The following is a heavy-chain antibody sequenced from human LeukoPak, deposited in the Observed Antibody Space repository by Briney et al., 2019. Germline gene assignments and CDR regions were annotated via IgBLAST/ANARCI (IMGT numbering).Heavy chain of an antibody. CDR3: ARGLAVAASGGMDV. V-gene: IGHV4-59*10. CDR2: IYTSGCT. CDR1: GGSFSGYY. J-gene: IGHJ6*03. D-gene: IGHD6-19*01. Sequence: SETLSLTRAVYGGSFSGYYWSWIRQPAGKGLEWIGRIYTSGCTNYNPSLKSRVTTSVDTSKNQFSLKLSSVTAADTAVYYCARGLAVAASGGMDVWGKGTTVTVSS.